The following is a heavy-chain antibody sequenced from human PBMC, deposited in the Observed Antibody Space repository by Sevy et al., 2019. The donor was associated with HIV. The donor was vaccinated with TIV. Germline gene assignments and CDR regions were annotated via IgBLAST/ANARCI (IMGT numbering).Heavy chain of an antibody. CDR1: GFTFVNYW. D-gene: IGHD2-2*01. CDR3: AGAHTICSSADCSPRWLDP. Sequence: GGSLRLSCAASGFTFVNYWMSWVRQAPGRGLEWVANINEDGSEKQFVDSVKGRSTISRDNAKNSLYLQMNSLRDEKTTIYYCAGAHTICSSADCSPRWLDPWGQGTLVTVS. CDR2: INEDGSEK. J-gene: IGHJ5*02. V-gene: IGHV3-7*01.